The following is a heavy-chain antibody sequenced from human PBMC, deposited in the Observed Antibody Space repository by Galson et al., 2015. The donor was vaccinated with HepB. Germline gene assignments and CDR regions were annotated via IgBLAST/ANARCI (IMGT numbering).Heavy chain of an antibody. D-gene: IGHD3-22*01. CDR2: FDPEDGET. CDR3: ATDGPFKHYYDSSGYYYWVY. Sequence: SVKVSCKVSGYTLTELSMHWVRQAPGKGLEWMGGFDPEDGETIYAQKFQGRVTMTEDTSTDTAYMELSSLRSEDTAVYYCATDGPFKHYYDSSGYYYWVYWGQGTLVTVSS. V-gene: IGHV1-24*01. J-gene: IGHJ4*02. CDR1: GYTLTELS.